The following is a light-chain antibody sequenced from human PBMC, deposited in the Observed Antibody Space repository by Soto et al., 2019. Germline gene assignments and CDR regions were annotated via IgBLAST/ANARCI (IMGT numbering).Light chain of an antibody. CDR3: LHYDTSWT. CDR2: KAS. Sequence: DIQMPQSPSTLSASIGDRVTITCRASQTISDWLAWHQQKPGKAPKLLIYKASSLESGVPSRFSGSGSGTEFTLTISSLKPDGFATYDCLHYDTSWTCGQGTKVEIK. V-gene: IGKV1-5*03. J-gene: IGKJ1*01. CDR1: QTISDW.